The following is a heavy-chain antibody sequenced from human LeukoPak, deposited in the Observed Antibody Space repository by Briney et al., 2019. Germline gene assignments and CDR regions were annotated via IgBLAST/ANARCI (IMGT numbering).Heavy chain of an antibody. Sequence: GGSLRLSCAASGFTFSSYSMNWVRQAPGKGLEWVSHISGSGISTYYADSVKGRFTISRDNAKNSLYLQMNSLRAEDTAVYYCARVTNGGYDSGNFDYWGQGTLVTVSS. J-gene: IGHJ4*02. CDR3: ARVTNGGYDSGNFDY. V-gene: IGHV3-48*04. CDR1: GFTFSSYS. CDR2: ISGSGIST. D-gene: IGHD5-12*01.